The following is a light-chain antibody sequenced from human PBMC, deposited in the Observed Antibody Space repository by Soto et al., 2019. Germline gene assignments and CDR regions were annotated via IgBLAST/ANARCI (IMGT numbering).Light chain of an antibody. CDR3: QQYYSNTLT. CDR1: QSVLYSSNNKKY. J-gene: IGKJ4*01. CDR2: WAS. V-gene: IGKV4-1*01. Sequence: DILMTQSPDSLALSLCERATINCKSSQSVLYSSNNKKYLAWYQQKQGKPPKLLIYWASTRESGVPERLSGSGYGTDLTITISSMKDEDVAVYYCQQYYSNTLTFGGGTKVDIK.